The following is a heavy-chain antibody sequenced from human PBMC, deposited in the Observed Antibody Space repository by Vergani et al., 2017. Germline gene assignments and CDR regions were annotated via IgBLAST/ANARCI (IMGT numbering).Heavy chain of an antibody. J-gene: IGHJ3*02. CDR2: LSASDRRT. V-gene: IGHV3-23*01. CDR1: GCTFIMHA. CDR3: ARVGRSGVAGTIGAFDI. D-gene: IGHD6-19*01. Sequence: EVQLLESGGDLVQPGGSLRLSCAASGCTFIMHAMSWVRQAPGKGLEWVSTLSASDRRTHFADSVKGRFNISRDMSKNTLFLHMNRLRPEDTAVYYCARVGRSGVAGTIGAFDIWGQGTMVTVSS.